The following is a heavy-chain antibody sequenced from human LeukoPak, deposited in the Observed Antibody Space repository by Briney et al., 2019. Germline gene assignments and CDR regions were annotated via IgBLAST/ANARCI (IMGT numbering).Heavy chain of an antibody. CDR1: GFTVRSNY. D-gene: IGHD4/OR15-4a*01. J-gene: IGHJ4*02. Sequence: GGSLRLSCAPPGFTVRSNYMTWVRQPPGKGLEWVSVIHSGDNTYYADSVKGRFTISRDNSKNTFYLQMNSLRVEDTAVYYCASLTRDYWGQGTLVTVSS. CDR3: ASLTRDY. CDR2: IHSGDNT. V-gene: IGHV3-53*01.